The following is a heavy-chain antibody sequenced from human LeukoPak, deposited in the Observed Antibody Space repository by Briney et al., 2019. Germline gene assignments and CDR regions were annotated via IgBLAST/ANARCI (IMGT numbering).Heavy chain of an antibody. Sequence: PGGSLRLSCAASGFTFSSYAMHWVRQAPGKGLEWVAVISYDGSNKYYADSVKGRFTISRDNSKNTLYLQMNSLRAEGTAVYYCARSGSPDYWGQGTLVTVSS. D-gene: IGHD5-12*01. CDR2: ISYDGSNK. J-gene: IGHJ4*02. V-gene: IGHV3-30-3*01. CDR3: ARSGSPDY. CDR1: GFTFSSYA.